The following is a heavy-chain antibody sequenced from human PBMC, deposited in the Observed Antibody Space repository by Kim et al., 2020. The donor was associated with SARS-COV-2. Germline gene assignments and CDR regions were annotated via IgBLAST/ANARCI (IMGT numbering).Heavy chain of an antibody. CDR1: GFTFSSFC. CDR2: VTRDGSNT. D-gene: IGHD1-1*01. J-gene: IGHJ4*01. V-gene: IGHV3-74*01. CDR3: ASVSNGYACDTFDY. Sequence: GGSLRLSCVASGFTFSSFCMHWVRQVPGRGLVWVSRVTRDGSNTNYTDSVKGRFTISRDNAMNTLYLQMNSLRAEDTAVYYCASVSNGYACDTFDYWGQGTLVTVSS.